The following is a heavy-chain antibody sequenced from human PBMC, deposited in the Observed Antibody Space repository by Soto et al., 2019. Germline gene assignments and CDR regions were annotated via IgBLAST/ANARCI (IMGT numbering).Heavy chain of an antibody. CDR3: ARDPSGSGPHFDY. D-gene: IGHD3-10*01. CDR1: GFTFSSYH. J-gene: IGHJ4*02. Sequence: GGSLRLSCADSGFTFSSYHMNWVRQAPGKGLERVSSITSRGVYSRDSVKGRFTISGDNAKNSLYLQMNSLRAEDTAVYYCARDPSGSGPHFDYLRQGILVTVSS. V-gene: IGHV3-21*01. CDR2: ITSRGV.